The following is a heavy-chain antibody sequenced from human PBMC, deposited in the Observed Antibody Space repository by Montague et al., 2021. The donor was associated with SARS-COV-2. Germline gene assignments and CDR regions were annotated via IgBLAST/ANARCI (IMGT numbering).Heavy chain of an antibody. CDR3: VGDAYNPLDGN. J-gene: IGHJ4*02. Sequence: TLSLTCTVSGGAINSGDFYWSWIRQPAGNGLEWIGRIYVTGSTRYSPSLESRVTMSIDTAKCQFSLKLSSVTAADTGVYYCVGDAYNPLDGNWGQGTLVTVSS. CDR2: IYVTGST. CDR1: GGAINSGDFY. V-gene: IGHV4-61*02. D-gene: IGHD2-21*01.